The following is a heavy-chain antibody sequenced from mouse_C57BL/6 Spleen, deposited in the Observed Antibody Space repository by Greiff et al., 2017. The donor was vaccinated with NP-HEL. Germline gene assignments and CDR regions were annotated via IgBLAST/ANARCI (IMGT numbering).Heavy chain of an antibody. V-gene: IGHV1-62-2*01. Sequence: LEESGAELVKPGASVKLSCKASGYTFTEYTIHWVKQRSGQGLEWIGWFYPGSGSTKYNEKFKDKATLTADKSSSTVYMELSRLTSEDSAVYFCARHEEEVLRAGAMDYWGQGTSVTVSS. CDR3: ARHEEEVLRAGAMDY. CDR2: FYPGSGST. D-gene: IGHD1-1*01. CDR1: GYTFTEYT. J-gene: IGHJ4*01.